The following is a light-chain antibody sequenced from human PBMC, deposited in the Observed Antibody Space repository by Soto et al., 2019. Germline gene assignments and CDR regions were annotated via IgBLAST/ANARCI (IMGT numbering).Light chain of an antibody. Sequence: QSALTQPASVSGSPGQSITISCTGTSSDVGGYNYVSWYQHHPGKAPKLMIYEVSHRPSGISNRFSGSKSGNTASLTISGLQAEDEADYYCDSYTSSSTWVFGGGTKLTVL. CDR1: SSDVGGYNY. CDR2: EVS. J-gene: IGLJ3*02. CDR3: DSYTSSSTWV. V-gene: IGLV2-14*01.